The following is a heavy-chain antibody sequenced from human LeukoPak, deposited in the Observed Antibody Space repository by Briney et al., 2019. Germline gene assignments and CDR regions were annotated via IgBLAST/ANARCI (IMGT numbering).Heavy chain of an antibody. CDR3: ARNSVGVTIYFY. Sequence: ASVKVSCKASGYTFTSYDISWVRQATGQGLEWMGWMNPNSGNTGYAQKFQGRVTMTRNTSISTAYMELSSLTSEDTAVYYCARNSVGVTIYFYWGQGTLVTVSS. CDR2: MNPNSGNT. V-gene: IGHV1-8*01. CDR1: GYTFTSYD. J-gene: IGHJ4*02. D-gene: IGHD3-3*01.